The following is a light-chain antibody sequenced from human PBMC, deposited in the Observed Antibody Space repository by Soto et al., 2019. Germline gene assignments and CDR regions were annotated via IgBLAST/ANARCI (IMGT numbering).Light chain of an antibody. V-gene: IGKV3-15*01. CDR3: QQYGISPKT. CDR2: GSF. J-gene: IGKJ1*01. Sequence: EIVMTQSPVTLSASPGESATLSCRASQSVDNNVAWYQQKPGQAPRLLIVGSFARATGIPARFSGSGSGSEFTLTISGLQSEDFAVYYCQQYGISPKTFGPGTKVDIK. CDR1: QSVDNN.